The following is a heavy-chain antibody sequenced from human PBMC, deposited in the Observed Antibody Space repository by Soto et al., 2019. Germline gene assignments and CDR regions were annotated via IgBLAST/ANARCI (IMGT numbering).Heavy chain of an antibody. CDR3: ARLDIVTTRSFDS. CDR2: IYYIGST. J-gene: IGHJ4*01. D-gene: IGHD5-12*01. V-gene: IGHV4-30-4*08. CDR1: GGYISSGDYY. Sequence: TLSRTCTVSGGYISSGDYYWSWIRQTPGKGLEWIGYIYYIGSTYYNPSLKSRLTMSVDTSKKHFSLKLTSVTAEDTAVYYCARLDIVTTRSFDSWGHGSLVTVSS.